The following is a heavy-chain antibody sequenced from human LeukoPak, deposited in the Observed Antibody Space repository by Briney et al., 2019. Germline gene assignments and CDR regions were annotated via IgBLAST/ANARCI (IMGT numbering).Heavy chain of an antibody. J-gene: IGHJ6*03. CDR3: AGLGTTTGYYYMDV. V-gene: IGHV4-61*02. CDR2: IYTSGST. CDR1: GGSISSGSYY. Sequence: PSQTLSLTCTVSGGSISSGSYYWSWIRQPAGKGLEWIGRIYTSGSTNYNPSLKSRVTISVDTSNNQFSLKLSSVTAADTAVYYCAGLGTTTGYYYMDVWGKGTTVTVSS. D-gene: IGHD7-27*01.